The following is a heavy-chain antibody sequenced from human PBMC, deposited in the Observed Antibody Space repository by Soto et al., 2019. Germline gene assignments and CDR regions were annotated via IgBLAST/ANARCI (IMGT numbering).Heavy chain of an antibody. Sequence: GGSLRLSCAASGFTFSTYAMSWVRQAPGKGLEWVSAISGSAGSTYYADSVKGRSTISRDNSKNTLYLQMNSLRAEDTAVYYCAKESERVVPRGHFDYWGQGTLVTVSS. V-gene: IGHV3-23*01. J-gene: IGHJ4*02. CDR3: AKESERVVPRGHFDY. CDR1: GFTFSTYA. CDR2: ISGSAGST. D-gene: IGHD2-2*01.